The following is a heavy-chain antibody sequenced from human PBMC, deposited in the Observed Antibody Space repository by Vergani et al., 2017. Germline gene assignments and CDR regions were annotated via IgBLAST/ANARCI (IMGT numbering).Heavy chain of an antibody. CDR2: IYYSGST. J-gene: IGHJ3*02. CDR3: ARVPPQYYDILTGYPTPGAFDI. V-gene: IGHV4-30-4*08. CDR1: GDSIRSGVYY. D-gene: IGHD3-9*01. Sequence: QVQLQESGPGLVKPSQTLSLTCTVSGDSIRSGVYYWGWIRQHPGQGLEWIGYIYYSGSTYYNPSLKNRITISVDTSKNQFSLKLTSVTAADTAVYYCARVPPQYYDILTGYPTPGAFDIWGQGTMVTVSS.